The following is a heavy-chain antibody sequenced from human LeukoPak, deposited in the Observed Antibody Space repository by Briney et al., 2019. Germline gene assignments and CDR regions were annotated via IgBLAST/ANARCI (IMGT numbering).Heavy chain of an antibody. Sequence: PSETLSLTCTVSGDSFNSSSHYWGWIRQPPGKGVEWIGSIFYSGSTYYNPSLKSRVTIFVDTSKNQFSLKLRSLTAADTAMNSGARLRRRVGTNYYSGQGTLVTVSS. CDR3: ARLRRRVGTNYY. CDR2: IFYSGST. J-gene: IGHJ4*02. D-gene: IGHD3-10*01. CDR1: GDSFNSSSHY. V-gene: IGHV4-39*01.